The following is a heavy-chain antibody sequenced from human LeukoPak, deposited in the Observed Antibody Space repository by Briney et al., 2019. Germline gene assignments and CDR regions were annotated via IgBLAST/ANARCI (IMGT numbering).Heavy chain of an antibody. CDR3: ARRVSESGSFSFDY. CDR2: ISGSGGST. CDR1: GFTFSSYA. J-gene: IGHJ4*02. D-gene: IGHD3-10*01. V-gene: IGHV3-23*01. Sequence: PGGSLRLSCAASGFTFSSYAMSWVRQAPGKGLEWVSAISGSGGSTYYADSVKGRFTISRDNSKNTLYLQMNSLRAEDTAVYYCARRVSESGSFSFDYWGQGTLVTVSS.